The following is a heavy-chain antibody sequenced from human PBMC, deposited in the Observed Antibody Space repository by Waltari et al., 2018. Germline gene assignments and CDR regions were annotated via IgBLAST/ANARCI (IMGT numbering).Heavy chain of an antibody. CDR3: ARGYVAGTRYYYYMDV. Sequence: QVQLVQSGAEVKKPGSSVKVSCKASGGTFSSYAISWVRQAPGKGLGWMGGIIHSFGPANYAQKFQGRVTITADKSTSTAYMELSSLRSEDTAVYYCARGYVAGTRYYYYMDVWGKGTTVTVSS. V-gene: IGHV1-69*14. CDR1: GGTFSSYA. CDR2: IIHSFGPA. J-gene: IGHJ6*03. D-gene: IGHD6-19*01.